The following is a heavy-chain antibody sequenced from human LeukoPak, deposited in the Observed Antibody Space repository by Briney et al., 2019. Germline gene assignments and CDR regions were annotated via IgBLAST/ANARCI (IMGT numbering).Heavy chain of an antibody. CDR3: ARLSSGSGVWYYDY. CDR2: IRNKNNGNTT. Sequence: GGSLRLSCAVSGFAFSDYYMDWVRQAPGKGREWVGRIRNKNNGNTTDYAASVKGRFTVSRDDPKNSLYLQMNSLGTEDTAVYYCARLSSGSGVWYYDYWGQGTLVTVSS. V-gene: IGHV3-72*01. J-gene: IGHJ4*02. D-gene: IGHD2-15*01. CDR1: GFAFSDYY.